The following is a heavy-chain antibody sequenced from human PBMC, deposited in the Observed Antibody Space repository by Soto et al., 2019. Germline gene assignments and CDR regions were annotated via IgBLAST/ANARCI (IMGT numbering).Heavy chain of an antibody. J-gene: IGHJ4*02. Sequence: SETLSLTCTVSGGSISSSSYYWGWIRQPPGKGLEWIGSIYYSGSTYYNPSLKSRVTISVDTSKNQFSLKLSSVTAADTAVYYCAGTALWFGELFIDYWGQGTLVTVSS. CDR3: AGTALWFGELFIDY. CDR1: GGSISSSSYY. D-gene: IGHD3-10*01. CDR2: IYYSGST. V-gene: IGHV4-39*01.